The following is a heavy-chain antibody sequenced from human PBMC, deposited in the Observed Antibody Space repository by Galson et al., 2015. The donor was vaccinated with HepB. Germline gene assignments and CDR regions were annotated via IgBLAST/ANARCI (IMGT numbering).Heavy chain of an antibody. CDR2: ISTSGST. Sequence: TLSLTCTVSGGSISSSTYYWSWIRQPAGKGLEWIGQISTSGSTRYNPSLKSRVTISVDMSKNQFSLKLTSVTAADTAVYYCARDRILPGSYYCDYWGQGTLVTVSS. CDR3: ARDRILPGSYYCDY. CDR1: GGSISSSTYY. D-gene: IGHD2/OR15-2a*01. V-gene: IGHV4-61*09. J-gene: IGHJ4*02.